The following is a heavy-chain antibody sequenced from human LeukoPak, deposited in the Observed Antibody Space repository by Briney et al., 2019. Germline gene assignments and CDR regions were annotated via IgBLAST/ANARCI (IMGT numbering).Heavy chain of an antibody. V-gene: IGHV1-18*01. CDR3: AREVDDILTGYYRFYYYYGMDV. Sequence: ASVKVSCKASGYTFTSYGISWVRQAPGQGLEWMGWISAYNGNTNYAQKLQGRVTMTTDTSTSTAYMELRSLRSDDTAVSYCAREVDDILTGYYRFYYYYGMDVWGQGTTVTVSS. D-gene: IGHD3-9*01. CDR2: ISAYNGNT. CDR1: GYTFTSYG. J-gene: IGHJ6*02.